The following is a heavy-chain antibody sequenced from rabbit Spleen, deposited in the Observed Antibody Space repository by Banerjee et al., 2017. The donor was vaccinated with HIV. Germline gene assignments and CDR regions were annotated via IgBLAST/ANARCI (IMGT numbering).Heavy chain of an antibody. Sequence: QSLEESGGDLVKPGASLTLTCTASGFSFSNNDYMCWVRQAPGKGLEWISCIAGGGSDSAHYANWAKGRFTISKTSSTTVTLQMTRRTAADTATYFCARRYVTDGGNGQFNLWGPGTLVTVS. D-gene: IGHD4-2*01. J-gene: IGHJ4*01. CDR2: IAGGGSDSA. CDR1: GFSFSNNDY. V-gene: IGHV1S40*01. CDR3: ARRYVTDGGNGQFNL.